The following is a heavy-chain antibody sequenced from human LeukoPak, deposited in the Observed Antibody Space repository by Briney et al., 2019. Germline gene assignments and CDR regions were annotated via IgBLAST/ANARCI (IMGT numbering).Heavy chain of an antibody. CDR1: GGTFSSYA. D-gene: IGHD3-3*01. V-gene: IGHV1-69*04. CDR2: IIPILGIA. Sequence: ASVKVSCKASGGTFSSYAISWVRQAPGQGLEWMGRIIPILGIANYAQKFQGRVTITADKSTSTAYMELSSLRSEDTAVYYCARDWSGLRLLDIISSGGYWGQGTLVTVSS. CDR3: ARDWSGLRLLDIISSGGY. J-gene: IGHJ4*02.